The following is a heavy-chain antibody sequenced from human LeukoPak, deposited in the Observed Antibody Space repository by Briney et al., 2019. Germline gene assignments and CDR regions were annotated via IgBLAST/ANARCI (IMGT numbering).Heavy chain of an antibody. CDR3: ARHRDYYDT. D-gene: IGHD3-22*01. V-gene: IGHV4-59*08. CDR1: SGSMSSYY. CDR2: IHYSGNT. J-gene: IGHJ4*01. Sequence: SETLSLTCTVSSGSMSSYYWSWIRQPPGKGLEWIGYIHYSGNTHYHPSLKSRLTISVDTSKNQFSLKLSSVTAADTAVYFCARHRDYYDTWGHGTLVTVSS.